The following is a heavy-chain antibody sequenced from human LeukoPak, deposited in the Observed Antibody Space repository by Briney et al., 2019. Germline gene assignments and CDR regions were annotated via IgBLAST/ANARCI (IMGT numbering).Heavy chain of an antibody. V-gene: IGHV4-4*07. CDR1: GGSISSYY. J-gene: IGHJ4*02. CDR2: IYTSGSI. Sequence: SETLSLTCIVSGGSISSYYWSWIRQPAGKGLEWIGRIYTSGSIYYNPSLKSRVTMSVDTSKNQFSLKLTSLTAADTAVYYCARDHRRDYGDYHFDYWGQGTLVTVSS. CDR3: ARDHRRDYGDYHFDY. D-gene: IGHD4-17*01.